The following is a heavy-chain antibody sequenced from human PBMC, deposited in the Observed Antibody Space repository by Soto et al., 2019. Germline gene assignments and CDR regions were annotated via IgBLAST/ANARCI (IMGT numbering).Heavy chain of an antibody. J-gene: IGHJ5*02. CDR1: GYTFTSYY. V-gene: IGHV1-46*01. CDR2: INPSGGST. Sequence: VASVKVSCKASGYTFTSYYMHWVRQAPGQGLEWMGIINPSGGSTSYAQKFQGRVTMTRDTSTSTVYMELSSLRSEDTAVYYCAREQGDGNYANNWFDPWGQGTLVTVSS. D-gene: IGHD1-7*01. CDR3: AREQGDGNYANNWFDP.